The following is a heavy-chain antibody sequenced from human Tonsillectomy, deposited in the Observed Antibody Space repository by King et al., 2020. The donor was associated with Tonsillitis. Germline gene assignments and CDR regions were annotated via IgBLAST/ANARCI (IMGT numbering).Heavy chain of an antibody. V-gene: IGHV3-30*18. CDR3: AKIQGHYGSGSYSQVDY. Sequence: VQLVESGGGVVQPGRSLRLSCAASGFTFSSYGMHWVRQAPGKGLEWVAVISYDGSNKYYADSVKGRFTISRDNSKNTLYLQMNSLRAEDTAVYYCAKIQGHYGSGSYSQVDYWGQGTLVTVSS. CDR1: GFTFSSYG. CDR2: ISYDGSNK. D-gene: IGHD3-10*01. J-gene: IGHJ4*02.